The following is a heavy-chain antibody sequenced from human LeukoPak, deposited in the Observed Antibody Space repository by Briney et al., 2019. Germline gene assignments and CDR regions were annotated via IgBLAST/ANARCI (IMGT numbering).Heavy chain of an antibody. V-gene: IGHV4-39*01. D-gene: IGHD6-13*01. CDR3: ARHSFYSSSWYVGYNWFDP. J-gene: IGHJ5*02. Sequence: PSETLSLTCTVSGGSISSSSYYWGWSRQPPGKGLEWIGSIYYSGSTYYNPSLKSRVTISVDTSKNQFSLKLSSVTAADTAVYYCARHSFYSSSWYVGYNWFDPWGQGTLVTVSS. CDR2: IYYSGST. CDR1: GGSISSSSYY.